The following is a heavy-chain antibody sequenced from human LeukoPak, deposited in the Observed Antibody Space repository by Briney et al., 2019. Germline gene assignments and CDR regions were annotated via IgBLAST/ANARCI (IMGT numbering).Heavy chain of an antibody. CDR1: GFTFSSDW. Sequence: PGGSLRLSCAASGFTFSSDWMHWVRQVPGKGLVWVSRINSDGSSTAYADSVKGRFTISRDNAKNTLYLQMNSLRAEDTAVYYCARDPLRYFDWAPFDYWGQGTLVTVSS. J-gene: IGHJ4*02. V-gene: IGHV3-74*01. D-gene: IGHD3-9*01. CDR2: INSDGSST. CDR3: ARDPLRYFDWAPFDY.